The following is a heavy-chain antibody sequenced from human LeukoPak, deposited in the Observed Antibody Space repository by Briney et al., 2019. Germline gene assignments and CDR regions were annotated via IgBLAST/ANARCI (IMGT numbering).Heavy chain of an antibody. V-gene: IGHV3-74*01. Sequence: PGGSLRLSCAASGFTFNIYWTHWVRQAPGKGLVWVSHINSDGSSTTYADSVKGRFTISRDNAKNTVYLQMNSLRAEDTAVYYCARDLRYSSDYWGQGTLVTVSS. CDR1: GFTFNIYW. D-gene: IGHD5-18*01. CDR3: ARDLRYSSDY. J-gene: IGHJ4*02. CDR2: INSDGSST.